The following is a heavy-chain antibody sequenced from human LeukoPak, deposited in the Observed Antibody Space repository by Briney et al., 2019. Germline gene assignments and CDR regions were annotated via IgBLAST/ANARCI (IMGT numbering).Heavy chain of an antibody. CDR2: ISSSSSSYI. J-gene: IGHJ4*02. Sequence: VGSLRLSCAASGFTFSSYSMNWVRQAPGKGLEWVSSISSSSSSYIYYADSVKGRFTISRDNAKNSLYLQMNSLRAEDTAVYYCARDPPGSSPPLDYWGQGTLVTVSS. V-gene: IGHV3-21*01. CDR3: ARDPPGSSPPLDY. D-gene: IGHD6-6*01. CDR1: GFTFSSYS.